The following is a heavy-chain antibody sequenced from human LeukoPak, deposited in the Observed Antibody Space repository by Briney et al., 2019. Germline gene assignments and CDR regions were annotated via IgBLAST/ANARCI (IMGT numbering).Heavy chain of an antibody. V-gene: IGHV3-33*01. CDR3: AREEYSSSCFDY. CDR1: GFTFSSYG. Sequence: HPGGSLRLSCAASGFTFSSYGMHWVRQAPGKGLEWVAVIWYDGSNEYYADSVKGRFTISRDNSKNTLYLQMNSLRAEDTAVYYCAREEYSSSCFDYWGQGTLVTVSS. CDR2: IWYDGSNE. D-gene: IGHD6-13*01. J-gene: IGHJ4*02.